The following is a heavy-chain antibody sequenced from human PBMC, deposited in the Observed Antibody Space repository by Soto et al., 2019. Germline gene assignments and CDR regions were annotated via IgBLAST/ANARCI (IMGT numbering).Heavy chain of an antibody. D-gene: IGHD1-26*01. CDR1: GFTFTKAY. CDR2: IKGSHAGGTT. CDR3: ASEGGYPGSNFCGAY. J-gene: IGHJ4*02. Sequence: EVQLVESGGGLVEPGGSIRLSCVASGFTFTKAYMTWVRQAPGKGLEWVGRIKGSHAGGTTDYATSVKGRFTISRDDSKNTLSLQMNSLKTEDASVYYCASEGGYPGSNFCGAYWGQGTLVTVSS. V-gene: IGHV3-15*01.